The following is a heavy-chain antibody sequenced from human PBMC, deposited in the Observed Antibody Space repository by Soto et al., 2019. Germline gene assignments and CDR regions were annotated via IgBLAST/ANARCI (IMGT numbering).Heavy chain of an antibody. CDR3: ARRARPDFYYMDV. CDR2: ISSNGVGT. V-gene: IGHV3-64*01. Sequence: GGSLRLSCAASGFTFSSYSLSWLRQAPGKGLEYVSGISSNGVGTYYANSVQGRFTISRDNSKNTVYLQMGSLRPEDIAVYYCARRARPDFYYMDVWGKGTTVTVSS. J-gene: IGHJ6*03. D-gene: IGHD6-6*01. CDR1: GFTFSSYS.